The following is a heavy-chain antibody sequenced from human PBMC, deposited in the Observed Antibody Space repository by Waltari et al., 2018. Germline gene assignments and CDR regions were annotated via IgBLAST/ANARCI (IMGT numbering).Heavy chain of an antibody. CDR2: IYHSGST. Sequence: QVQLQESGPGLVKPSETLSLTCAVSGYSISSGYYWGWIRQPPGKGLEWIASIYHSGSTYYTPSLNGRVTISVDTSKNQFSLKLSSVTAADTAVYYCARLRVGDRKPFDYWGQGTLVTVSS. J-gene: IGHJ4*02. CDR3: ARLRVGDRKPFDY. V-gene: IGHV4-38-2*01. D-gene: IGHD3-16*01. CDR1: GYSISSGYY.